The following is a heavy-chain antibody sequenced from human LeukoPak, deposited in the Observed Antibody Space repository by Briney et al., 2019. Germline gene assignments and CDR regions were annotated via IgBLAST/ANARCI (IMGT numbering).Heavy chain of an antibody. V-gene: IGHV3-23*01. D-gene: IGHD3-22*01. Sequence: GGSLRLSCAASGFTFDNYAMSWVRQAPGKGLEWVSGISGSGGSTYYADSVKGRFTISRDNSKNTLYLQMNSLRAEDTAVYYCARGRGYYYDSSALGAFDIWGQGTMVTVSS. J-gene: IGHJ3*02. CDR3: ARGRGYYYDSSALGAFDI. CDR1: GFTFDNYA. CDR2: ISGSGGST.